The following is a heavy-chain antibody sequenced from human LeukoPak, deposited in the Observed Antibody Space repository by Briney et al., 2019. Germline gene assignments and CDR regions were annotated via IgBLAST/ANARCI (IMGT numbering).Heavy chain of an antibody. CDR2: ISGSGGST. Sequence: GGSLRLSCAASGFTFSSYAMSWVRQAPGKGLEWVSAISGSGGSTYYADSVKGRFTISRDNSKNTLYLQMNSLRAGDTAVYYCAKDLMDYYDSSGYFFDYWGQGTLVTVSS. D-gene: IGHD3-22*01. CDR1: GFTFSSYA. J-gene: IGHJ4*02. CDR3: AKDLMDYYDSSGYFFDY. V-gene: IGHV3-23*01.